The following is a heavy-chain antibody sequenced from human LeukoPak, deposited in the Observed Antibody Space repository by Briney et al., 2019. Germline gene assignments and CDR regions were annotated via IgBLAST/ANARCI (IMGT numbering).Heavy chain of an antibody. CDR2: IYTSGST. CDR3: ASSGYVWGSYRPFDY. J-gene: IGHJ4*02. Sequence: SETLSLTCTVSGGSISSGSYYWSWIRQPAGKGLEWIGRIYTSGSTNYNPSLKSRVTISVDTSENQFSLKLSSVTAADTAVYYCASSGYVWGSYRPFDYWGQGTLVTVSS. CDR1: GGSISSGSYY. D-gene: IGHD3-16*02. V-gene: IGHV4-61*02.